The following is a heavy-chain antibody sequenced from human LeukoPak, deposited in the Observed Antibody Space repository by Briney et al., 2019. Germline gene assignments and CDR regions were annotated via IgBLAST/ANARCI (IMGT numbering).Heavy chain of an antibody. CDR3: ARLLSVFRVVY. Sequence: ASVKVSCKASGYTFTGYYMHWVRQATGQGLEWMGRINPNRGGTNYAQKLQGRVTMTRDTSISTAYMELSRLRSDDTAVYYCARLLSVFRVVYWGQGTLVTVSS. CDR1: GYTFTGYY. J-gene: IGHJ4*02. D-gene: IGHD2/OR15-2a*01. CDR2: INPNRGGT. V-gene: IGHV1-2*06.